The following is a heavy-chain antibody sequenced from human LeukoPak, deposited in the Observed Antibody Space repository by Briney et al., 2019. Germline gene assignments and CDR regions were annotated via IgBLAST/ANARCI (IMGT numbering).Heavy chain of an antibody. Sequence: ASVKVSCKASGYTFTSYDINWVRQATGQGLEWMGWMNPNSGNTGYAQKFQGRVTITADKSTTTAYMELSSLRSEDTAVYYCARISREEMATDAFDIWGQGTMVTVSS. CDR3: ARISREEMATDAFDI. J-gene: IGHJ3*02. CDR1: GYTFTSYD. V-gene: IGHV1-8*01. CDR2: MNPNSGNT. D-gene: IGHD5-24*01.